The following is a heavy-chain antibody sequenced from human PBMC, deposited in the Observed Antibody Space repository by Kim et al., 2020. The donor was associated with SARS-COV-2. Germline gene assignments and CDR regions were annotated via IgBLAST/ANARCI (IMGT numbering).Heavy chain of an antibody. J-gene: IGHJ4*02. CDR3: ASLSFWWQSLDY. Sequence: SVKVSCKASGGTFSSYAISWVRQAPGQGLEWMGGIIPIFGTANYAQKFQGRVTITADESTSTAYMELSSLRSEDTAVYYCASLSFWWQSLDYWGQGTLVTVSS. CDR1: GGTFSSYA. CDR2: IIPIFGTA. V-gene: IGHV1-69*13. D-gene: IGHD2-15*01.